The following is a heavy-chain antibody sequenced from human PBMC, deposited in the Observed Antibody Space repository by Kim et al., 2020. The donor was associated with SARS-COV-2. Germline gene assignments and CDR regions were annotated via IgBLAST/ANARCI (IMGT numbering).Heavy chain of an antibody. CDR2: IRWNSEII. CDR3: ATAGGTMAWLDF. J-gene: IGHJ4*02. V-gene: IGHV3-9*01. CDR1: GFNFGDYA. D-gene: IGHD1-1*01. Sequence: GGSLRLSCAASGFNFGDYAMHWVRQGPGKGLQWVSGIRWNSEIIGYADSVKGRFTISRDNAKNSLYLQMDSLTAEDTALYYCATAGGTMAWLDFWGQGALVSVSS.